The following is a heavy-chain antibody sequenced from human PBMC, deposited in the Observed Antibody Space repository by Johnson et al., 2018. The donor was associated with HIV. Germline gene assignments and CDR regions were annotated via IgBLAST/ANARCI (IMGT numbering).Heavy chain of an antibody. CDR1: GFTFSDYY. CDR2: ISSSGSTI. Sequence: QVQLVESGGGLVQPGGSLRLSCAASGFTFSDYYMSWIRQAPGKGLEWVSYISSSGSTIYSADSVKGRFTISRDNAKNSLYLQMNSLRAEDTAVYYGARDYGISVREDAFDIWGQGTMVTVSS. J-gene: IGHJ3*02. D-gene: IGHD4-23*01. V-gene: IGHV3-11*04. CDR3: ARDYGISVREDAFDI.